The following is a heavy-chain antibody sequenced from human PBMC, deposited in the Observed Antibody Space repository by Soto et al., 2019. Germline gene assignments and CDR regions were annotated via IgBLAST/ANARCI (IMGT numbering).Heavy chain of an antibody. CDR3: VRRERYYGAPGWFDI. CDR2: VYYNEKT. J-gene: IGHJ5*01. V-gene: IGHV4-39*01. Sequence: SETPSLTCSGSGSSINTFAYYWGWIRQPPGKGLEWIGTVYYNEKTYYNPSLKSRVAISVDTSKNQFSLNLRSVTAADTAIYFRVRRERYYGAPGWFDIWGQGTLVTVSS. D-gene: IGHD3-10*01. CDR1: GSSINTFAYY.